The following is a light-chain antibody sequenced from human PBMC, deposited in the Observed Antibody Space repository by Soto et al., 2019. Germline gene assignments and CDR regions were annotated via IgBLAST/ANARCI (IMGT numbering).Light chain of an antibody. CDR3: ATWDNSLSDVV. Sequence: QSVLTQPPSVSAAPGQQVTISCSGSSSNIGNNFVSWYQQLPRSAPKLLIFDDNKRPSGIPDRFSGSKSGTSATLGITGLQTGDEADYYCATWDNSLSDVVFGGGTKVTVL. V-gene: IGLV1-51*01. CDR2: DDN. CDR1: SSNIGNNF. J-gene: IGLJ2*01.